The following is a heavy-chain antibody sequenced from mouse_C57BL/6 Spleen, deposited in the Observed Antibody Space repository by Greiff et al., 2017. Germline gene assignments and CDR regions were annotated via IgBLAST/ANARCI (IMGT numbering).Heavy chain of an antibody. CDR2: INPNNGGT. V-gene: IGHV1-26*01. J-gene: IGHJ2*01. CDR1: GYTFTDYY. D-gene: IGHD1-1*01. CDR3: ARDNYGTLDY. Sequence: VQLKQSGPELVKPGASVKISCKASGYTFTDYYMNWVKQSPGKSLEWIGDINPNNGGTSYNQKFKGKATLTVDKSSSTAYMELRSLTSEDSAVYYCARDNYGTLDYWGQGTTLTVSS.